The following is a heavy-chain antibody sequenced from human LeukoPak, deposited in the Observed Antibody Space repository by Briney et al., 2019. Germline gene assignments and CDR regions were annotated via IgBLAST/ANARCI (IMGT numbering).Heavy chain of an antibody. CDR2: IYYSGST. CDR1: GGSISSSSYY. CDR3: ARGIGQLAAGWFDP. J-gene: IGHJ5*02. V-gene: IGHV4-39*01. Sequence: SETLSLTCTVSGGSISSSSYYWGWIRQPPGKGLDWIGSIYYSGSTYYNPSLKSRVTISVDTSKNQFSLKLSSVTAADTAVYYCARGIGQLAAGWFDPWGPGTLVTVSS. D-gene: IGHD6-6*01.